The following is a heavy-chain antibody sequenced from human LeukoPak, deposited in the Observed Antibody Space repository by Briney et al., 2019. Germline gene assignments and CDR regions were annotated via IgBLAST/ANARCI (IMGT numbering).Heavy chain of an antibody. CDR3: ARDFANYYDSSRLDY. V-gene: IGHV1-69*05. J-gene: IGHJ4*02. CDR1: GGTFSSYA. CDR2: IVPIFGTA. Sequence: SVKVSCKASGGTFSSYAISWVRQAPGQGPEWMGRIVPIFGTANYAQKFQGRVTITTDESTSTAYMELSSLRSEDTAVYYCARDFANYYDSSRLDYWGQGTLVTVSS. D-gene: IGHD3-22*01.